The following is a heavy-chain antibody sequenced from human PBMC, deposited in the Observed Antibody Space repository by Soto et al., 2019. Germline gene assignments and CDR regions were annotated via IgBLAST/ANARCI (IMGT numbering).Heavy chain of an antibody. CDR2: INHSGST. CDR1: GGSFSGYY. V-gene: IGHV4-34*01. CDR3: AHGKYSSSFTKTTRYYYGMDV. J-gene: IGHJ6*02. D-gene: IGHD6-6*01. Sequence: PSETLSLTCAVYGGSFSGYYWSWIRQPPGKGLEWIGEINHSGSTNYNPSLKSRVTMSVDTSKNQFTLKLSSVTAADTAVYYCAHGKYSSSFTKTTRYYYGMDVWGQGTTVTVSS.